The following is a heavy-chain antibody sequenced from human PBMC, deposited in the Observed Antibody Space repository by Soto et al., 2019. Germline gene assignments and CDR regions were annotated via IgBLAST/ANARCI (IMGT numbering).Heavy chain of an antibody. CDR1: GFTFSSSW. D-gene: IGHD1-7*01. V-gene: IGHV3-74*01. CDR3: ARAGNYRFDY. CDR2: INSDVSIT. Sequence: GSLRLSCAASGFTFSSSWMHWVRQAPGKGLVWVSRINSDVSITNYADSVKGRFTISRDNAKNTLYLQMDSLRADDTAVYYCARAGNYRFDYWGQGALVTVSS. J-gene: IGHJ4*02.